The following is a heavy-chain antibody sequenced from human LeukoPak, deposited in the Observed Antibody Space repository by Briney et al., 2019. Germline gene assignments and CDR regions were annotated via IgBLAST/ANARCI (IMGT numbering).Heavy chain of an antibody. D-gene: IGHD2-15*01. CDR3: ARGHADIGLNYFDY. V-gene: IGHV4-34*01. CDR2: INHSGST. Sequence: SETLSLTCAVYGGSFSDYYWIWIRQPPGKGLEWIGEINHSGSTNYNPSLGSRVTISVGTSKNQFSLKLSSVTAADTAVYYCARGHADIGLNYFDYWGQGTLVTVSS. CDR1: GGSFSDYY. J-gene: IGHJ4*02.